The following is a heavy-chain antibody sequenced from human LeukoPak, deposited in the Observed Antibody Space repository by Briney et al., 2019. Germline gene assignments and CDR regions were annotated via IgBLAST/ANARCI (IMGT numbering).Heavy chain of an antibody. Sequence: GGSLRLSCAASRFTFSSYWMHWVRQAPGEGLVWVSRINSDGSSTNYADSVKGRFTISRDNAKNTLYLQMNSLRAEDTAVYYCARPLTNYCSSTSCYRGYYYYYGMDVWGQGTTVTVSS. J-gene: IGHJ6*02. CDR3: ARPLTNYCSSTSCYRGYYYYYGMDV. CDR2: INSDGSST. CDR1: RFTFSSYW. V-gene: IGHV3-74*01. D-gene: IGHD2-2*02.